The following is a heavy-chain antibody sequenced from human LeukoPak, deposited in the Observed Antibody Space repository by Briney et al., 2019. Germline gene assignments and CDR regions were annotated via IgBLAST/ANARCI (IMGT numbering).Heavy chain of an antibody. CDR2: ISAYNGNT. D-gene: IGHD4-17*01. V-gene: IGHV1-18*04. CDR3: ARANDYGDYYYYYMDV. J-gene: IGHJ6*03. Sequence: ASVKVSCKASGYTFTGYYMHWVRQAPGQGLEWMGWISAYNGNTNYAQKLQGRVTMTTDTSTSTAYMELRSLRSDDTAVYYCARANDYGDYYYYYMDVWGKGTTVTISS. CDR1: GYTFTGYY.